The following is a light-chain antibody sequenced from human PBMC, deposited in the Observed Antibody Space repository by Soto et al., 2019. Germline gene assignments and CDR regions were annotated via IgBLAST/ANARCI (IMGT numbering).Light chain of an antibody. CDR1: QSVDTY. J-gene: IGKJ1*01. Sequence: EVVLTQSPATLSLSPGESATLSCRASQSVDTYLAWYQQKPGQPPRLLIYGASNRATGIPARFSGSGSGTDFTLSITALEPEDFAVYYCQQHSHWPPWTFGQGTRVEIQ. CDR2: GAS. V-gene: IGKV3-11*01. CDR3: QQHSHWPPWT.